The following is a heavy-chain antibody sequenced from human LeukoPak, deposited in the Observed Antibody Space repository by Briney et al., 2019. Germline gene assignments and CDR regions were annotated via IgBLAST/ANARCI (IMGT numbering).Heavy chain of an antibody. CDR1: GGSISSYY. J-gene: IGHJ3*02. Sequence: SETLSLTCTVSGGSISSYYWSWIRQPPGKGLEWIGYIYNRGSNTNYNPSLKSRVTISVDTSKNQFSLKLRSVTVADTAVYYCARDRPGIAVAGDAFDIWGQGTMVTVSS. CDR2: IYNRGSNT. V-gene: IGHV4-59*01. D-gene: IGHD6-19*01. CDR3: ARDRPGIAVAGDAFDI.